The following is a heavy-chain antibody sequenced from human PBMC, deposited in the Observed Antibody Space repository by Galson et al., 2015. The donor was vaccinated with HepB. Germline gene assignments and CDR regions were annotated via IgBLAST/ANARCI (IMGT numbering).Heavy chain of an antibody. V-gene: IGHV3-7*03. J-gene: IGHJ4*02. CDR1: GITFSNYW. Sequence: SLRLSCAASGITFSNYWMSWVRQAPGRGLEWVADIKQDGSETYYVDSARGRFTISRDNAKNSLSLQMNSLRVDDTAVYYCAKVVTGSADCWGQGALVTVHS. CDR2: IKQDGSET. CDR3: AKVVTGSADC.